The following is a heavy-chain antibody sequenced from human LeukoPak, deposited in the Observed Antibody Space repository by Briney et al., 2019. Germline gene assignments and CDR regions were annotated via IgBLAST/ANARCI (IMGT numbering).Heavy chain of an antibody. D-gene: IGHD1-26*01. J-gene: IGHJ4*02. Sequence: PGGSLRLSCAASGFTFSSYAMSWVRQAPGKGLEWVSTISDNGGKTDYADSVMGRFTLSRDNAKNTLNLQMNSLRAEDTAVYYCAREWGLLGMVELDWGQGTLVTVSS. CDR1: GFTFSSYA. CDR2: ISDNGGKT. CDR3: AREWGLLGMVELD. V-gene: IGHV3-23*01.